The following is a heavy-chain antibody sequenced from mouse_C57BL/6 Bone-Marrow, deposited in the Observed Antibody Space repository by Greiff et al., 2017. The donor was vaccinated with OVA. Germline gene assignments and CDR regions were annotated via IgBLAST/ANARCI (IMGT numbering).Heavy chain of an antibody. CDR2: IYPGEGDT. CDR1: GYAFSRYW. Sequence: VQLQQSGAELVKPGASVEISCKASGYAFSRYWMNWVKQSPGKGLEWIGQIYPGEGDTNYNGKFKGKATLTADKSSRTAYMQLSSLTSEDSAVYFCARGDFWGQGTTLTVSS. CDR3: ARGDF. V-gene: IGHV1-80*01. J-gene: IGHJ2*01.